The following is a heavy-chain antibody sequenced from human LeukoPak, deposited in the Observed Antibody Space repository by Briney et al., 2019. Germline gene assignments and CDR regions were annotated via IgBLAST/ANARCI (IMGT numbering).Heavy chain of an antibody. CDR1: GGTFSSYA. Sequence: SVKVSCKASGGTFSSYAISWVRQAPGQGLEWMGGIIPIFGTANYAQKFQGRVTITADESTSTAYMELSSLRSEDTAVYYCARVGLAAAGSPDYYYYYYMDVWGKGTTVTVSS. J-gene: IGHJ6*03. CDR3: ARVGLAAAGSPDYYYYYYMDV. V-gene: IGHV1-69*13. CDR2: IIPIFGTA. D-gene: IGHD6-13*01.